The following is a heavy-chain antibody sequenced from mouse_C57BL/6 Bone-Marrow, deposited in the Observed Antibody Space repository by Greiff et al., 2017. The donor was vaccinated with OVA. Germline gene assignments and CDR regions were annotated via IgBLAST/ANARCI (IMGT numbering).Heavy chain of an antibody. V-gene: IGHV1-22*01. CDR3: GYDVDAMDY. Sequence: VQLQQSGPELVKPGASVKMSCKASGYTFTDYNMHWVKQSHGKSLEWIGYINPNNGGTSYNQKFKGKATLTVNKSSSTAYMELRSLTSEDSAVYYCGYDVDAMDYWGQGTSVTVSS. J-gene: IGHJ4*01. D-gene: IGHD2-12*01. CDR1: GYTFTDYN. CDR2: INPNNGGT.